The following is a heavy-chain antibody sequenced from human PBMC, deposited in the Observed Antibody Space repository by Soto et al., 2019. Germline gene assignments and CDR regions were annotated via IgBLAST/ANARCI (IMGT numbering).Heavy chain of an antibody. CDR1: GFTFSNAW. CDR3: TTGDYDILTGYRFDY. D-gene: IGHD3-9*01. J-gene: IGHJ4*02. Sequence: EVQLVESGGGLVKPGGSLRLSCAASGFTFSNAWMSWVRQAPGKGLEWVGRIKSKTDGGTTDYAAPVKGRFTISSDDSKTTLYLQMNSLKTEDTAVYYCTTGDYDILTGYRFDYWGQGTLVTVSS. V-gene: IGHV3-15*01. CDR2: IKSKTDGGTT.